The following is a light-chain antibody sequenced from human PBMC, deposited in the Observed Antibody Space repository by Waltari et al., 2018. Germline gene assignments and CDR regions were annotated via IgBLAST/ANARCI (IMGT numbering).Light chain of an antibody. Sequence: QAVVTQEPSLTVSPGGTVTLTCGSSPGAVTSGHYPYWFQQKSGQAPRTLISDTSNKHSWTPARFSGSLLGGKAALTLSGAQPEDEAEYYCLLSYSGARVFGGGTKLTVL. V-gene: IGLV7-46*01. CDR1: PGAVTSGHY. J-gene: IGLJ2*01. CDR3: LLSYSGARV. CDR2: DTS.